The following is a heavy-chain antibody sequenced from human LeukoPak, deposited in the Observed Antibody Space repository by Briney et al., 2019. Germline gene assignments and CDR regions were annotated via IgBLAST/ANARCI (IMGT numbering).Heavy chain of an antibody. J-gene: IGHJ4*02. Sequence: TGGSLRLSCAASGFTFRNYWMHWVRQAAGKGLVWVSRINSDGSSTTYADSVKGRLTISRDNAKNTLYLQMSSLRAEDTAVYYCVRESSPWELDYWGEGTLVTVSS. CDR3: VRESSPWELDY. D-gene: IGHD6-19*01. CDR1: GFTFRNYW. CDR2: INSDGSST. V-gene: IGHV3-74*01.